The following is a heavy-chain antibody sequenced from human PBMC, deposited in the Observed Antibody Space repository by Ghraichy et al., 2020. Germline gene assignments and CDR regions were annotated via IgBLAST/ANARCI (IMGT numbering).Heavy chain of an antibody. CDR2: IYYSGST. Sequence: SETLSLTCTVSGGSISSYYWSWIRQPPGKGLEWIGYIYYSGSTNYNPSLKSRVTISVDTSKNQFSLKLSSVTAADTAVYYCARYGVSGSYYVDYWGQGTLVTVSS. D-gene: IGHD3-10*01. V-gene: IGHV4-59*01. CDR1: GGSISSYY. CDR3: ARYGVSGSYYVDY. J-gene: IGHJ4*02.